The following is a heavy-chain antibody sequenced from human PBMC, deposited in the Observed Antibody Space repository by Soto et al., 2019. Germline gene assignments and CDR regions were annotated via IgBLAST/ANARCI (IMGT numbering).Heavy chain of an antibody. Sequence: QVQLVESGGGVAQPGRSLRLSCAASGFTLSTYAFHWVRQAPGKGLEWVAFMAYDGSNEYYADTVKGRFTISRDNSENMLYRQMNSLRAEDMAVYYCARDNYGVDYWGQRTLIIVSS. J-gene: IGHJ4*02. D-gene: IGHD3-16*01. CDR3: ARDNYGVDY. V-gene: IGHV3-30*14. CDR1: GFTLSTYA. CDR2: MAYDGSNE.